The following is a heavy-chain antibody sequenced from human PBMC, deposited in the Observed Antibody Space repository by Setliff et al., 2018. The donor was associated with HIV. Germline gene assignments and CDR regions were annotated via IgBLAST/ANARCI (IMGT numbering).Heavy chain of an antibody. CDR3: ARGRNFWSDYYHYYYMDV. V-gene: IGHV4-34*01. D-gene: IGHD3-3*01. Sequence: SETLSLTCAVYGGSFSGYYWTWIRQPPGKGLEWIGYINHSGSTNYNPSLKSRVTISADTSKNQFSLKLSSVTAADTAVYYCARGRNFWSDYYHYYYMDVWGKGTMVTVS. CDR1: GGSFSGYY. CDR2: INHSGST. J-gene: IGHJ6*03.